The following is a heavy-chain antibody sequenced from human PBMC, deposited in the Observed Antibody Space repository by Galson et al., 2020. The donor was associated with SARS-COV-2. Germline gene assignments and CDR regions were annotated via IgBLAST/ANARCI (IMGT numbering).Heavy chain of an antibody. D-gene: IGHD6-13*01. CDR2: ISYDGSNK. J-gene: IGHJ5*02. Sequence: GGSLRLSCAASGFTFSSYAVHWVRQAPGKGLEWVAVISYDGSNKYYADSVKGRFTISRDNSKNTLYLQMNSLRAEDTAVYYCARETIAAAGSNWFDPWGQGTLVTVSS. V-gene: IGHV3-30*04. CDR1: GFTFSSYA. CDR3: ARETIAAAGSNWFDP.